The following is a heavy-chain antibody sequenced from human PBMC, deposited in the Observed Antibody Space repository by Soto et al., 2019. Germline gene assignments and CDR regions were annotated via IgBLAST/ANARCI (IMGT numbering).Heavy chain of an antibody. Sequence: QVQLVQSGAEVKKPGASVKGSCKASGYTFTSYYMHWVRQAPGQGLEWMGIINPSGGSTGYAQKFQGRATMTGDTSTSTGYMELSSLRSEDTAVYYCAIDPHGDTTYALDVWGHGTTVTVSS. CDR1: GYTFTSYY. CDR3: AIDPHGDTTYALDV. D-gene: IGHD4-17*01. J-gene: IGHJ6*02. V-gene: IGHV1-46*01. CDR2: INPSGGST.